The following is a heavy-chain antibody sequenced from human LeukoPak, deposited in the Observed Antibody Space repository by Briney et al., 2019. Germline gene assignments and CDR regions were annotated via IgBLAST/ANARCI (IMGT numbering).Heavy chain of an antibody. CDR2: ISWNSGSK. Sequence: GGSLRLSCAASGFTFDEYAMHWVRQAPGKGLEWVSGISWNSGSKGYAGSVKGRFTISRDNAKNTLYLQMNSLRAEDTAVYYCAKDSEEVITVYYFDYWGQGTLVTVSS. CDR3: AKDSEEVITVYYFDY. CDR1: GFTFDEYA. D-gene: IGHD3-22*01. J-gene: IGHJ4*02. V-gene: IGHV3-9*01.